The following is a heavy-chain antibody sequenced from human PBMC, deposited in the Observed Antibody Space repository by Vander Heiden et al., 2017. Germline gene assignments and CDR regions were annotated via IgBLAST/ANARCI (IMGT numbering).Heavy chain of an antibody. J-gene: IGHJ4*02. CDR3: ARDRGYCSSTSCYPFDY. CDR2: ISSSSSYI. Sequence: EVQLVESGGGLVKPGGSLRLSCAASGCTFSSYSMNWVRQAPGKGLEWVSSISSSSSYIYYADSVKGRFTISRDNAKNSLYLQMNSLRAEDTAVYYCARDRGYCSSTSCYPFDYWGQGTLVTVSS. D-gene: IGHD2-2*01. CDR1: GCTFSSYS. V-gene: IGHV3-21*01.